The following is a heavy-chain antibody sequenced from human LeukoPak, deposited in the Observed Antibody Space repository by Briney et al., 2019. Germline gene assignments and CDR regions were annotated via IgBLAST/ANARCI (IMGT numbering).Heavy chain of an antibody. V-gene: IGHV3-21*01. J-gene: IGHJ5*02. CDR3: AREVWVAVAGHWFDP. CDR2: ISSSSSYI. D-gene: IGHD6-19*01. CDR1: GFTFSSYR. Sequence: GGSLRLSCAASGFTFSSYRMNWVRQAPGKGLEWVSSISSSSSYIYYADSVKGRFTISRDNAKNSLYLQMNSLRAEDTAVYYCAREVWVAVAGHWFDPWGQGTLVTVSS.